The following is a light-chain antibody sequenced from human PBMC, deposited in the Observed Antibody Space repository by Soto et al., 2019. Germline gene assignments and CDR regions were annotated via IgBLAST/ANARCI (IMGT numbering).Light chain of an antibody. CDR1: QSVSSY. CDR2: DAS. J-gene: IGKJ5*01. CDR3: QHRSNWPPIT. Sequence: EIVLTQSPATLSLSPGERATLSCRASQSVSSYLAWYQQKPGQAPRLLIYDASNRATGIPARFSGSGSVTDFTLTISSLVHEDFAVYYCQHRSNWPPITFGQGTRLEIK. V-gene: IGKV3-11*01.